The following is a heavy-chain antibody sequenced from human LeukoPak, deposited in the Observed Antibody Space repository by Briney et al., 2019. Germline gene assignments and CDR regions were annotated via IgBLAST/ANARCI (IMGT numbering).Heavy chain of an antibody. J-gene: IGHJ3*02. CDR1: GFTFSSYE. CDR2: IFYSGST. D-gene: IGHD3-10*01. CDR3: AKSNGYGLVDI. Sequence: GSLRLSCAASGFTFSSYEMNWVRQPPGKGLEWIGNIFYSGSTYYSPSLKSRVTISLDTSRNQLSLKLNSVTAADTAVYYCAKSNGYGLVDIWGQGTMVTVSS. V-gene: IGHV4-59*12.